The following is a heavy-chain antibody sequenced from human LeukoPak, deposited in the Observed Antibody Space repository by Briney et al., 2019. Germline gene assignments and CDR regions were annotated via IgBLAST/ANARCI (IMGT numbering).Heavy chain of an antibody. CDR2: IKQDGSEI. D-gene: IGHD2-21*01. Sequence: GGSLRLSCAASGFTFSSYSMNWVRQAPGKGLEWVANIKQDGSEIYYVDSVKGRFTISRDNAKNSLYLQMNSLRAEDTAVYYCARGKDSSDYYYYYMDVWGKGTTVTVSS. CDR1: GFTFSSYS. V-gene: IGHV3-7*01. CDR3: ARGKDSSDYYYYYMDV. J-gene: IGHJ6*03.